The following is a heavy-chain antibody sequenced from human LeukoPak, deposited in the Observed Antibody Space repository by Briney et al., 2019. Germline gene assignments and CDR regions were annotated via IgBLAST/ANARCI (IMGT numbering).Heavy chain of an antibody. V-gene: IGHV1-2*02. Sequence: GASVKVSCKASGYTFPDYYMHWVRQAPGQGLEWMGWINPNSGGTNYAQKFQGRVTMTRDTSISTAYMELSRLRSDDTAVYYCARLAYYYDSSGTPWGQGTLVTVSS. D-gene: IGHD3-22*01. CDR3: ARLAYYYDSSGTP. J-gene: IGHJ5*02. CDR1: GYTFPDYY. CDR2: INPNSGGT.